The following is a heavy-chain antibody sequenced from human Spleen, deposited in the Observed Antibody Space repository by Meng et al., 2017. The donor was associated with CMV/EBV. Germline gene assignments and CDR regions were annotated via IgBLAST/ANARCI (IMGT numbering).Heavy chain of an antibody. CDR1: GFTFNNAW. V-gene: IGHV3-15*01. Sequence: GGSLRLSCAASGFTFNNAWMSWVRQAPGKGLEWVGRIKSKTDGGTTDYAAPVKGRFTISRDDSKSTLYLQMNSLKTEDTAVYYCTTSLSSSWSGALRTKRYDYWGQGTLITVSS. J-gene: IGHJ4*02. CDR2: IKSKTDGGTT. CDR3: TTSLSSSWSGALRTKRYDY. D-gene: IGHD6-13*01.